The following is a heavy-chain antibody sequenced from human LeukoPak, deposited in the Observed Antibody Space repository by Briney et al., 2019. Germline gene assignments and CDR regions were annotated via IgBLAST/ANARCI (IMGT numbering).Heavy chain of an antibody. J-gene: IGHJ4*02. D-gene: IGHD3-22*01. CDR3: ARESGYYHASDY. CDR1: GYTFTGYY. Sequence: WASVKVSFKASGYTFTGYYMHWVRQAPGQGLERMGWINPNSGGTNYAQKFQGRVTMTRDTSISTAYMELSRLRSDDTAVYYCARESGYYHASDYWGQGTLVTVSS. V-gene: IGHV1-2*02. CDR2: INPNSGGT.